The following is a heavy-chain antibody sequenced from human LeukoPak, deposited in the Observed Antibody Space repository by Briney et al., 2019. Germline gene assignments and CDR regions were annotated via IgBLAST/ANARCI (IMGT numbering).Heavy chain of an antibody. D-gene: IGHD5-18*01. CDR2: IYYSGNT. Sequence: PSETLSLTCTVSGDSISYYYWSWIRQPPGKGLEWIGYIYYSGNTNYNPSLKSRVTISVDTSKNQFSLKLNSVTAADTAVYYCARDDGYGYRYFDYWGQGTLVTVSS. CDR1: GDSISYYY. CDR3: ARDDGYGYRYFDY. J-gene: IGHJ4*02. V-gene: IGHV4-59*01.